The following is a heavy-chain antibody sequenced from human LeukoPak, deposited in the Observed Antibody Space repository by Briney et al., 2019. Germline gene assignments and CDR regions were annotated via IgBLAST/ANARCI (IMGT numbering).Heavy chain of an antibody. CDR2: IYYSGST. V-gene: IGHV4-59*08. J-gene: IGHJ4*02. CDR3: ARQLRGEAVAGHLQPFDY. D-gene: IGHD6-19*01. Sequence: SETLSLTCTVSGGSISSYYWNWIRHPPGKGLEGIGYIYYSGSTNYNPSLKSRVTISVDTSKNQFSLKLSIVTAADTAVYFCARQLRGEAVAGHLQPFDYWGQGTLVTVSS. CDR1: GGSISSYY.